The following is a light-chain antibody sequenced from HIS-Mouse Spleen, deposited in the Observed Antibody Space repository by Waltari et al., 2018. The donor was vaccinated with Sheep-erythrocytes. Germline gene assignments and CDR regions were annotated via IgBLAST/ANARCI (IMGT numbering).Light chain of an antibody. Sequence: QSALTQPRSVSGSPGQSVTISGTVTSSDVGGYNYVSWYHQHPGNAPRLMLHDVSTRPSGVPDRFSGSKSGNTASLTISGLQAEDEADYYCCSYAGSYNHVFATGTKVTVL. CDR3: CSYAGSYNHV. CDR2: DVS. J-gene: IGLJ1*01. CDR1: SSDVGGYNY. V-gene: IGLV2-11*01.